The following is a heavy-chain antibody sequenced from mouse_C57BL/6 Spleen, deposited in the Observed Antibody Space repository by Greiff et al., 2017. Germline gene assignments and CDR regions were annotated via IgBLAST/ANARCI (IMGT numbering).Heavy chain of an antibody. CDR1: GYAFTNYL. CDR3: ARGDDGYLAWFAY. D-gene: IGHD2-3*01. V-gene: IGHV1-54*01. J-gene: IGHJ3*01. CDR2: INPGSGGT. Sequence: QVQLQQSGAELVRPGTSVKVSCKASGYAFTNYLIEWVKQRPGQGLEWIGVINPGSGGTNYNEKFKGKATLTADKSSSTAYMQRSSLTSEDSAVYFCARGDDGYLAWFAYWGQGTLVTVSA.